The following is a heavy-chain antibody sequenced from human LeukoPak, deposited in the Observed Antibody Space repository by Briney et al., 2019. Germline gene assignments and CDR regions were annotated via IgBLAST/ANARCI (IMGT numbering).Heavy chain of an antibody. Sequence: GGSLRLSCAASGFTFSSYAMHWVRQAPGKGLEWVAVISYDGSNKYYADSVKGRFAISRDNSKNTLYLQMNSLRAEDTAVYYCAREFLEYQLPNYYYYGMDVWGQGTTVTVSS. J-gene: IGHJ6*02. CDR3: AREFLEYQLPNYYYYGMDV. CDR2: ISYDGSNK. V-gene: IGHV3-30*09. D-gene: IGHD2-2*01. CDR1: GFTFSSYA.